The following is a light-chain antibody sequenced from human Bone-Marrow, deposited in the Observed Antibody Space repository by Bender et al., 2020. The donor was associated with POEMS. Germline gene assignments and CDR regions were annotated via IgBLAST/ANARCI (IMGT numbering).Light chain of an antibody. CDR3: SSWDDSLSGWV. CDR2: SNY. Sequence: QSVLTQPHSATGTPGQSVIISCSGTDSNFGGNHVNWYQHLPGTAPRLVVYSNYQRPSGVPARFSGSKSGTSASLAISDIQSEDEGDYYCSSWDDSLSGWVFGGGTKLTVL. CDR1: DSNFGGNH. J-gene: IGLJ3*02. V-gene: IGLV1-44*01.